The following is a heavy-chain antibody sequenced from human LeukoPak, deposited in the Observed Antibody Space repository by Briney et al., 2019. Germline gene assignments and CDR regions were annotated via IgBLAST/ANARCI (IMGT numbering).Heavy chain of an antibody. CDR1: GGSFSGYY. CDR3: ARARVVVVAAIRSRRAFDI. V-gene: IGHV4-34*01. Sequence: NPSETLSLACAVYGGSFSGYYWSWIRQPPGKGLEWIGEINHSGSTNYNPSLKSRVTISVDTSKNQFSLKLSSVTAADTAVYYCARARVVVVAAIRSRRAFDIWGQGTMVTVSS. J-gene: IGHJ3*02. D-gene: IGHD2-15*01. CDR2: INHSGST.